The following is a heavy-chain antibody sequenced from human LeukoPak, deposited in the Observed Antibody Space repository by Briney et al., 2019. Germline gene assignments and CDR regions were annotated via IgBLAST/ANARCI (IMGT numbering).Heavy chain of an antibody. CDR3: AREGQEMATLEAFDI. CDR1: GGSISSSSYY. V-gene: IGHV4-39*02. J-gene: IGHJ3*02. CDR2: IYYSGST. D-gene: IGHD5-24*01. Sequence: SETLSLTCTVSGGSISSSSYYWGWIRQPPGKGLEWIGSIYYSGSTYYNPSLKSRVTISVDTSKNQFSLKLSPVTAADTAVYYCAREGQEMATLEAFDIWGQGTMVAVSS.